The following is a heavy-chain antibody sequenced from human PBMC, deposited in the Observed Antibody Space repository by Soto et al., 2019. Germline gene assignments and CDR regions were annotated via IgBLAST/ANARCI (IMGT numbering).Heavy chain of an antibody. V-gene: IGHV3-23*01. Sequence: GGSLRLSCATSGFTFSNSAMSWVRQAPGKGLEWVSAISGSGGSTYYADSVKGRFTISRDNSKNTLYLQMNSLRAEDTAVYYCAKDSMVRGVIKSYYFDYWGQGTLVTVSS. J-gene: IGHJ4*02. CDR1: GFTFSNSA. CDR2: ISGSGGST. D-gene: IGHD3-10*01. CDR3: AKDSMVRGVIKSYYFDY.